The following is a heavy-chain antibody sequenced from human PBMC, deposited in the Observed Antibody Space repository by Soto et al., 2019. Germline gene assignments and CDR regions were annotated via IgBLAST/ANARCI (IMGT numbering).Heavy chain of an antibody. J-gene: IGHJ3*02. D-gene: IGHD2-2*02. Sequence: EVQLVESGGGLVQPGRSLRLSCAASGFTFDDYAMHWVRQAPGKGLEWVSGISWNSGSIVYADSFKGRFTISRDKAKKPLYLQMNSLRAEDTALYYCAKAGDTDAFDIWGQGTMVTVSS. CDR2: ISWNSGSI. CDR1: GFTFDDYA. CDR3: AKAGDTDAFDI. V-gene: IGHV3-9*01.